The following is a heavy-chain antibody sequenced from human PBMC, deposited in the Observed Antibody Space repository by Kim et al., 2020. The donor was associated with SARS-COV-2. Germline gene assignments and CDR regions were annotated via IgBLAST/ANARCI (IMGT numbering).Heavy chain of an antibody. CDR1: GYTFTSYA. Sequence: ASVKVSCKASGYTFTSYAMSWVRQAPGQGLEWMGWINANTGNTTYAQGFTGRFVFSLDTSVSTAYLQISSLKAEDTAVYYCARSGGGYANYYYTGVDVWG. V-gene: IGHV7-4-1*02. J-gene: IGHJ6*02. CDR2: INANTGNT. CDR3: ARSGGGYANYYYTGVDV. D-gene: IGHD2-2*01.